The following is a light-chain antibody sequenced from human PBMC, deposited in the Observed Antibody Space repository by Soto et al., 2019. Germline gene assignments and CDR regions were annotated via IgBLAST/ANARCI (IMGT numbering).Light chain of an antibody. CDR2: DVY. Sequence: EIVLTQSPAALSLSPGERATLSCRASQSVGNSLDWYQQKPGQAPRLLIYDVYSKPLGIPARFTGSGSGTDFTLTISGLQPEDFAVYYCQQRADWPLSFGGGTKVEIK. V-gene: IGKV3-11*01. CDR1: QSVGNS. CDR3: QQRADWPLS. J-gene: IGKJ4*01.